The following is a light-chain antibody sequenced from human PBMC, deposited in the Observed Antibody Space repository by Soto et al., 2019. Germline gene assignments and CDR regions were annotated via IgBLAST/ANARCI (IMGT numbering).Light chain of an antibody. J-gene: IGKJ2*01. V-gene: IGKV1-39*01. Sequence: DIQMTQSPSSLSASVGDRVSITCRASQTITTYLNWYQQKPGKAPKLLIYAASSLQSGVPSRLSGSGSGTEFTLTISSLQPEDFATYYCQQSYRTPYTFGQGTNLEIK. CDR3: QQSYRTPYT. CDR1: QTITTY. CDR2: AAS.